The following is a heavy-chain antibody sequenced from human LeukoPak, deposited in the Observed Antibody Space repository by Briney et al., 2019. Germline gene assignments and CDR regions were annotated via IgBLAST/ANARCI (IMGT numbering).Heavy chain of an antibody. J-gene: IGHJ4*02. Sequence: PGGSLRLSCAASGFTFTSYSMNWVRQAPGKGLEWVSSISSSGSHIYYADSVKGRLTISRDNAKNSVYLQMNSLRAEDTAVYYCARGRGVYDFWSGYFVYWGQGTLVTVSS. D-gene: IGHD3-3*01. CDR3: ARGRGVYDFWSGYFVY. V-gene: IGHV3-21*01. CDR2: ISSSGSHI. CDR1: GFTFTSYS.